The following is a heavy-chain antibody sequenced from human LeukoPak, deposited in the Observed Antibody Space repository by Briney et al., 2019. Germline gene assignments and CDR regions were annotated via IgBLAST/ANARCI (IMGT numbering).Heavy chain of an antibody. CDR2: IYYSGST. V-gene: IGHV4-30-4*01. D-gene: IGHD6-19*01. Sequence: SQTLSLTCTVPGGSISSGDYYWSWIRQPPGKGLEWIGYIYYSGSTYYNPSLKSRVTMSVDTSKNQFSLKLSSVTAADTAVYYCARASRNIAVAGYYFDYWGQGTLVTVSS. CDR1: GGSISSGDYY. J-gene: IGHJ4*02. CDR3: ARASRNIAVAGYYFDY.